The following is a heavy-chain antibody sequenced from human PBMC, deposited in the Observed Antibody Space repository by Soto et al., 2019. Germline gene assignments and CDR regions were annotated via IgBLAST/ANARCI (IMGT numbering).Heavy chain of an antibody. D-gene: IGHD1-7*01. CDR3: AREGITGTTNLGFDY. CDR2: IWYDGSNK. Sequence: QVQLVESGGGVVQPGRSLRLSCAASGFTFSSYGIHWVRQAPGKGLEWVAVIWYDGSNKYYADSVKGRFTISRDNSKNTLYLQMNSLRAEDTAVYYCAREGITGTTNLGFDYWGQGTLVTVSS. V-gene: IGHV3-33*01. J-gene: IGHJ4*02. CDR1: GFTFSSYG.